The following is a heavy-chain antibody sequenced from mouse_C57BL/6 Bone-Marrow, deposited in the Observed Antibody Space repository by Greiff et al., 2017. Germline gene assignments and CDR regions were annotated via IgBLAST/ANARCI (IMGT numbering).Heavy chain of an antibody. CDR3: ARSGPLGRSFDY. CDR1: GYTFTSYW. V-gene: IGHV1-55*01. Sequence: QVQLQQPGAELVKPGASVKMSCKASGYTFTSYWITWVKQRPGQGLEWIGDIYPTSGRTNYNEKFKSKAIMTVDTSSNTAYMQLSSLTSEDSAVFYGARSGPLGRSFDYWGQGTTLTVSS. D-gene: IGHD4-1*01. J-gene: IGHJ2*01. CDR2: IYPTSGRT.